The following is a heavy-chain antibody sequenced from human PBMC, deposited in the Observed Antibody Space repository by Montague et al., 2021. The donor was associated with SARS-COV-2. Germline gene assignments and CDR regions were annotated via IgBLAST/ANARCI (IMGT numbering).Heavy chain of an antibody. V-gene: IGHV4-59*08. CDR3: ARHGAFYNYEVFDY. Sequence: SETLSLTCTVSGGSMNSYYWSWIRQAPGKGLEWIGWIYYSGSSYSHPSLKSRLTISADTSRSEFYLKLTSVTAADTAVYFCARHGAFYNYEVFDYWGQGTLVTVSS. J-gene: IGHJ4*02. CDR2: IYYSGSS. CDR1: GGSMNSYY. D-gene: IGHD1-20*01.